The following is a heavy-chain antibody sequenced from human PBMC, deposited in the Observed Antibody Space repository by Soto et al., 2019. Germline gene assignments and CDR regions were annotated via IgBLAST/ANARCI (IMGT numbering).Heavy chain of an antibody. CDR2: ISDSDGST. CDR3: ARSRNTPFDY. CDR1: GFTFRSYA. V-gene: IGHV3-23*01. J-gene: IGHJ4*02. Sequence: EVQLLESGGGLVQPGGSLRLSCAASGFTFRSYAMSWVRQAPGKGLEWVSGISDSDGSTYYADSVKGRFTISRDDSKNTLYLQMNSLRAEDTAVLYCARSRNTPFDYWGQGTLVTVSS. D-gene: IGHD2-15*01.